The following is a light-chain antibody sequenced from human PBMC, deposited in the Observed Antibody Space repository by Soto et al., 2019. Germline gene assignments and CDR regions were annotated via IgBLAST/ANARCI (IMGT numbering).Light chain of an antibody. CDR1: HSISSW. Sequence: DIQMTQSPSTLSASVGDRVTITCRASHSISSWLAWYQQKPGKAPKLLIYKASSLESGVPSRFSGSESGTEFTLTINSLQPDDFATYYCQQYNSYWTYGQGTKVEIK. CDR3: QQYNSYWT. J-gene: IGKJ1*01. V-gene: IGKV1-5*03. CDR2: KAS.